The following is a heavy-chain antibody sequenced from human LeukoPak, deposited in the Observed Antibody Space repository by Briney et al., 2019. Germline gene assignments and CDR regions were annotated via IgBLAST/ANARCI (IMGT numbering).Heavy chain of an antibody. V-gene: IGHV4-61*02. CDR2: IYSSGST. CDR1: GGSISSGSYY. Sequence: SETLSLTCTVSGGSISSGSYYWSWIRQPAGKGLEWIGRIYSSGSTNYNPSLKSRVTISLDTSKNQFSLKLSSVTAADTAVYYCAREYYMDVWGKGTTVTISS. J-gene: IGHJ6*03. CDR3: AREYYMDV.